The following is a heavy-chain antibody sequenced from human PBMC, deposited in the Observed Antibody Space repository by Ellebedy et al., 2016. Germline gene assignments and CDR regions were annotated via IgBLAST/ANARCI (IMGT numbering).Heavy chain of an antibody. J-gene: IGHJ4*02. CDR3: ARGDILTGYSPFDY. CDR1: GYTFTSYG. D-gene: IGHD3-9*01. Sequence: ASVKVSCXASGYTFTSYGISWVRQAPGQGLEWMGWISAYNGNTNYAQKLQGRVTMTTDTSTSTAYMELRSLRSDDTAVYYCARGDILTGYSPFDYWGQGTLVTVSS. CDR2: ISAYNGNT. V-gene: IGHV1-18*01.